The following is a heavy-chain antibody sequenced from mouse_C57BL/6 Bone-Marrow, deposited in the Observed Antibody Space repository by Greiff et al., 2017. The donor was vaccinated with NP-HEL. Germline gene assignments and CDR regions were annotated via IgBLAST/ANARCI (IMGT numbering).Heavy chain of an antibody. CDR2: INPSTGGT. V-gene: IGHV1-42*01. Sequence: VQLQQSGPELVKPGASVKISCKASGYSFTGYYMNWVKQSPEKSLEWIGEINPSTGGTTYNQKFKAKATLTVDKSSSTAYMQLKSLTSEDSAVYYCAIIDYDYDGSQGYWGQGTSVTVSS. D-gene: IGHD2-4*01. J-gene: IGHJ4*01. CDR1: GYSFTGYY. CDR3: AIIDYDYDGSQGY.